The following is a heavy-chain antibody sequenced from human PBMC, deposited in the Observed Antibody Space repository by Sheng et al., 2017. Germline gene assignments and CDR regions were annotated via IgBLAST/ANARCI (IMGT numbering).Heavy chain of an antibody. D-gene: IGHD5-12*01. CDR1: GYTFSTYG. Sequence: QVQLVQSGAEVKKPGASVKVSCKTSGYTFSTYGISWVRQAPGQGLEWMGWISPYNDNTNYAQKLHGRVTMTTDTSTSTAYMELRSLRSDDTAVYYCARDVSRSGYDVGAAYWGQGTLVTVSS. V-gene: IGHV1-18*01. CDR3: ARDVSRSGYDVGAAY. CDR2: ISPYNDNT. J-gene: IGHJ4*02.